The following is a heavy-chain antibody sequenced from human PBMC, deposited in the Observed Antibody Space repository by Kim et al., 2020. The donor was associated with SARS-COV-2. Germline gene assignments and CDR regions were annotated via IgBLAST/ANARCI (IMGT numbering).Heavy chain of an antibody. V-gene: IGHV3-30-3*01. Sequence: GGSLRLSCAASGFTFSSYAMHWVRQAPGKGLEWVAVISYDGSNKYYADSVKGRFTISRDNSKNTLYLQMNSLRAEDTAVYYCARGPYYDFWSGYYFYYYYYLDVWGKGTTVTVSS. CDR1: GFTFSSYA. J-gene: IGHJ6*03. CDR2: ISYDGSNK. CDR3: ARGPYYDFWSGYYFYYYYYLDV. D-gene: IGHD3-3*01.